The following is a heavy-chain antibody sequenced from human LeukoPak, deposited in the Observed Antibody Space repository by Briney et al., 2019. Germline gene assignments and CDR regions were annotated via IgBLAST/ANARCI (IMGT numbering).Heavy chain of an antibody. D-gene: IGHD2-2*01. Sequence: SETLSLTCAAYGGSFSGYYWSWIRQPPGKGLEWFGEINHSGSTNYNPSLKSRVTISVDTSKNQFSLKLSSVTAADTAVYYCARGRNGYCSSTSCYRFDYWGQGTLVTVSS. J-gene: IGHJ4*02. CDR1: GGSFSGYY. CDR2: INHSGST. V-gene: IGHV4-34*01. CDR3: ARGRNGYCSSTSCYRFDY.